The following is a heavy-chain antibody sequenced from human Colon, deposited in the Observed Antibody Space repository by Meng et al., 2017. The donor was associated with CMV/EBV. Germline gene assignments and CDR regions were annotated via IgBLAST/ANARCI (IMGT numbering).Heavy chain of an antibody. J-gene: IGHJ4*02. D-gene: IGHD3-9*01. CDR1: GDTSATYA. V-gene: IGHV7-4-1*02. CDR2: INMNSGKA. Sequence: SGDTSATYAMNWVRQAPGQGREWMGWINMNSGKATYAQGFTGQFVFSLDTSVSTAYLETRSLKDEDTAVYYCALEDILTGQYSFDYWGQGSLVTVSS. CDR3: ALEDILTGQYSFDY.